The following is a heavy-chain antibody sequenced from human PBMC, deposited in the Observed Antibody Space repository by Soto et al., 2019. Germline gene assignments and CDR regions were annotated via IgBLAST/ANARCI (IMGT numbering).Heavy chain of an antibody. CDR3: ARVRIRIAAAGTRAFDI. CDR1: GFTFSDYY. CDR2: ISSSSSYT. Sequence: QVQLVESGGGLVKPGGSLRLSCAASGFTFSDYYMSWIRQAPGKGLEWVSYISSSSSYTNYADSVKGRFTISRDNAKNSLYLRMNSLRAEDTAVYYCARVRIRIAAAGTRAFDIWGQGTMVTVSS. J-gene: IGHJ3*02. D-gene: IGHD6-13*01. V-gene: IGHV3-11*05.